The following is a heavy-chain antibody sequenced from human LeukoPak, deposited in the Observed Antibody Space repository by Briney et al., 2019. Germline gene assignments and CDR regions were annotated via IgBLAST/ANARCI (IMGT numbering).Heavy chain of an antibody. J-gene: IGHJ4*02. CDR3: AAGGIYSLLDY. CDR2: FDPGAGEI. CDR1: GDTLSELT. D-gene: IGHD3-10*01. V-gene: IGHV1-24*01. Sequence: ASVKVSCKVSGDTLSELTMHWVRQAPGKGLEWMGGFDPGAGEILYAQQFQGRVTMTEDASTDTAYMELTSLRSEDSGVYFCAAGGIYSLLDYWGQGTLVTVSS.